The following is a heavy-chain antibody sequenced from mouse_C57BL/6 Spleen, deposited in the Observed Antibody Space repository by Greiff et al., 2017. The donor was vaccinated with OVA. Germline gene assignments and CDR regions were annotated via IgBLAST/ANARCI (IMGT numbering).Heavy chain of an antibody. J-gene: IGHJ2*01. V-gene: IGHV5-12*01. CDR1: GFTFSDYY. D-gene: IGHD2-4*01. CDR2: ISNGGGST. CDR3: ARMGITAYFDY. Sequence: EVKLVESGGGLVQPGGSLKLSCAASGFTFSDYYMYWVRQTPEKRLEWVAYISNGGGSTYYPDTVKGRFTISRDNAKNTLYLQMSRLKSEDTAMYYCARMGITAYFDYWGQGTTLTVSS.